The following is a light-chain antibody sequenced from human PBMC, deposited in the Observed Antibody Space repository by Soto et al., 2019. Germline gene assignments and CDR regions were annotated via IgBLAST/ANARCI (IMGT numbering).Light chain of an antibody. Sequence: DIVMTQSPLSLPVTPGEPASISCRSSQSLLHSNGYNYLDWYLQKPGQSPQLLIYLGSNRASGVPDRSSGSGSGSDFTPKISRVEAEDVGVYYCMQALQTPLTFGPGTKVDIK. CDR2: LGS. J-gene: IGKJ3*01. CDR3: MQALQTPLT. CDR1: QSLLHSNGYNY. V-gene: IGKV2-28*01.